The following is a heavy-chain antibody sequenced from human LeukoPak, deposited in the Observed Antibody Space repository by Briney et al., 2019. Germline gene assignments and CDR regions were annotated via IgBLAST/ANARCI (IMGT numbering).Heavy chain of an antibody. V-gene: IGHV1-46*01. D-gene: IGHD1-20*01. CDR3: ARDPEANWRYFDY. J-gene: IGHJ4*02. CDR2: INPNGGST. CDR1: GYTFTGYY. Sequence: ASVEVSCKASGYTFTGYYMHWVRQAPGQGLEWMGWINPNGGSTTYAQRFQGRVTMTRDTSTTTAYMEVSSLRSEDTAVYFCARDPEANWRYFDYWGQGTLVTVSS.